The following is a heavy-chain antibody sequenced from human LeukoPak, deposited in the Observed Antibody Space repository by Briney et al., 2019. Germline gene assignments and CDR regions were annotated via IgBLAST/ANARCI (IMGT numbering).Heavy chain of an antibody. CDR1: GFRLGSYS. V-gene: IGHV3-48*02. D-gene: IGHD1-1*01. CDR3: ARVLLERPGIDSFDM. J-gene: IGHJ3*02. Sequence: GGSLRLSCGASGFRLGSYSMDWVRQAPGKGLEWVSHINSGSSTIYYADSVKGRFTISRDNAGNSVYLQMNSLRDEDTAVYYCARVLLERPGIDSFDMWGQGTMVTVSS. CDR2: INSGSSTI.